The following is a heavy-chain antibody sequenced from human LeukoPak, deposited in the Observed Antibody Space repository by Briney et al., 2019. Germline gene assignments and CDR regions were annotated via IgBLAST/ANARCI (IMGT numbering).Heavy chain of an antibody. V-gene: IGHV3-30*03. CDR1: GFIFSSYG. D-gene: IGHD3-10*01. CDR3: ARDLSYGSKAD. Sequence: GRSLRLSCAASGFIFSSYGMHWVRQTPGKGLEWVAVLLYDGTNTYYADSVKGRFTISRDNSKITLYLQMNSLRPEDTAVYYCARDLSYGSKADWGQGTLVTVSS. J-gene: IGHJ4*02. CDR2: LLYDGTNT.